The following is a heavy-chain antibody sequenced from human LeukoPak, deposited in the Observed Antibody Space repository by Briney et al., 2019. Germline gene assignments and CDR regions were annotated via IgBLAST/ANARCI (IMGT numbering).Heavy chain of an antibody. V-gene: IGHV1-2*02. CDR2: INPNGCGT. CDR1: GFTFTGFF. D-gene: IGHD4-11*01. Sequence: ASVKLSCKASGFTFTGFFLNWVRVAPGQGLGWMGWINPNGCGTSSAQTFHGRVTMTRDTSIRTAYMELSRLRSDDTAVYYCARSRDYSDLNDFNIWGQGTMVTVSS. CDR3: ARSRDYSDLNDFNI. J-gene: IGHJ3*02.